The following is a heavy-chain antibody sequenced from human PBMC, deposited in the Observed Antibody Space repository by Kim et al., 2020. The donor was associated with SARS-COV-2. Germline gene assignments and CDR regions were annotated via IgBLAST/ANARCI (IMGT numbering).Heavy chain of an antibody. CDR1: GFTFSSYG. Sequence: GGSLRLSCAASGFTFSSYGMHWVRQAPGKGLEWVAVIWYDGSNKYYADSVKGRFTISRDNSKNTLYLQMNSLRAEDTAVYYCAKDLVRGIVGATPGAGYYYYGMDVWGQGTTVTVSS. V-gene: IGHV3-33*06. CDR2: IWYDGSNK. D-gene: IGHD1-26*01. J-gene: IGHJ6*02. CDR3: AKDLVRGIVGATPGAGYYYYGMDV.